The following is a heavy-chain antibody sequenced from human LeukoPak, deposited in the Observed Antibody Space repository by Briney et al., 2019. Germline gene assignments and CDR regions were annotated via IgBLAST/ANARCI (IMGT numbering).Heavy chain of an antibody. Sequence: GGSLRLSCAASGFTVSSNYMSWVRQAPGKGLEWVSVIYSGGSTYYADSVKGRFTISRDNSKNTLYLQMNSLRAEDTAVYYCARDADYGVYDHWGQGTLVTVSS. CDR1: GFTVSSNY. V-gene: IGHV3-53*01. CDR3: ARDADYGVYDH. J-gene: IGHJ4*02. D-gene: IGHD4-17*01. CDR2: IYSGGST.